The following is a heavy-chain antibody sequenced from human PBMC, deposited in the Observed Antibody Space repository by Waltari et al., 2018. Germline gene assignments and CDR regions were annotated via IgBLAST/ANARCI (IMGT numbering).Heavy chain of an antibody. J-gene: IGHJ4*02. CDR1: GYPISSGYY. V-gene: IGHV4-38-2*01. CDR3: ARRVSTGWQYNYFDY. Sequence: QVQLQESGPGLVKPSETLSLTCAVSGYPISSGYYWSWIRQPPGEGLEWIGCMHHSGTTYYNPSLKSRVTISVYTSKNQFSLKLSSVTAADTAVYYCARRVSTGWQYNYFDYWGQGTPVTVSS. D-gene: IGHD6-25*01. CDR2: MHHSGTT.